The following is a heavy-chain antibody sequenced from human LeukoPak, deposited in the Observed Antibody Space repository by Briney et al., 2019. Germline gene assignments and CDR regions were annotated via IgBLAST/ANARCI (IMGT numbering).Heavy chain of an antibody. D-gene: IGHD6-13*01. CDR2: INSDGSST. CDR3: AREGQQLVRRHYYYMDV. CDR1: GFTLSSYA. Sequence: GGSLRLSCAASGFTLSSYAMSWVRQGPGKGLVWVSRINSDGSSTSYADSVKGRFTISRDNAKNTLYLQMNSLRAEDTAVYYCAREGQQLVRRHYYYMDVWGKGTTVTVSS. J-gene: IGHJ6*03. V-gene: IGHV3-74*01.